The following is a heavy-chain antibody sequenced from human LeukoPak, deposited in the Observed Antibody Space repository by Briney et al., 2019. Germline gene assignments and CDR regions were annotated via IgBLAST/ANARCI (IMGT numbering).Heavy chain of an antibody. CDR3: ARVQLERRNYYYYMDV. CDR1: GGTFSSYA. Sequence: GSSVKVSCKASGGTFSSYAISWVRQAPGQGLEWMGWISAYNGNTNYAQKLQGRVTMTTDTSTSTAYMELRSLRSDDTAVYYCARVQLERRNYYYYMDVWGKGTTVTVSS. V-gene: IGHV1-18*01. J-gene: IGHJ6*03. CDR2: ISAYNGNT. D-gene: IGHD1-1*01.